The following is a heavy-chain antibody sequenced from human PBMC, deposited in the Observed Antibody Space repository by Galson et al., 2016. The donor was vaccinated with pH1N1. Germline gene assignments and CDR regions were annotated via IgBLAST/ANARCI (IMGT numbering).Heavy chain of an antibody. CDR3: ARAGYGDYVGYFDY. Sequence: QSGAEVKKPGASVKVSCKTSGYTFISYDISWVRQAPGQGLEWMGRISGCNGNTNYAQKLQGRVTMTTDTSTSTAYMELRSLRSDDTAVYYCARAGYGDYVGYFDYWGQGTLVTVSS. CDR1: GYTFISYD. J-gene: IGHJ4*02. CDR2: ISGCNGNT. D-gene: IGHD4-17*01. V-gene: IGHV1-18*01.